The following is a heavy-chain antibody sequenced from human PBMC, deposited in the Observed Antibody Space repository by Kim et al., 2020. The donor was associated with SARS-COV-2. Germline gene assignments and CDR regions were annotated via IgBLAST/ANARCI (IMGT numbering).Heavy chain of an antibody. CDR3: ARVEVAARQWFDP. V-gene: IGHV1-18*01. J-gene: IGHJ5*02. Sequence: AQKLQGRVTMTTDTSTSTAYMELRSLRSDDTAVYYCARVEVAARQWFDPWGQGTLVTVSS. D-gene: IGHD6-6*01.